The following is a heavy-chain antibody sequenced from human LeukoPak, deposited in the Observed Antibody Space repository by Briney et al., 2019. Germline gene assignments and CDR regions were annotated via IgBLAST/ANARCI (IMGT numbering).Heavy chain of an antibody. Sequence: SETLSLTCAVYGGSFSGYYWSWIRQHPGKGLEWIGYIYYSGSTYYNPSLKSRVTISVDTSKNQFSLKLSSVTAADTAVYYCARAVFSGWYIDYWGQGTLVTVSS. CDR3: ARAVFSGWYIDY. J-gene: IGHJ4*02. V-gene: IGHV4-31*11. CDR2: IYYSGST. D-gene: IGHD6-19*01. CDR1: GGSFSGYY.